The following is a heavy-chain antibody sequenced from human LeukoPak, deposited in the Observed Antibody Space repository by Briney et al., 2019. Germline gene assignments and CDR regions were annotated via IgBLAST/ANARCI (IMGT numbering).Heavy chain of an antibody. CDR3: ARGGSNWYTAYFDY. V-gene: IGHV3-53*01. Sequence: GGSLILACAASRFTVSSKSMSWARQAPGKGLEWVSTIYSAGSTYYADSVKGRFTISRDNSKNTLYLQMDSLRVEDTAVYYCARGGSNWYTAYFDYWGQGRLVTVSS. CDR1: RFTVSSKS. J-gene: IGHJ4*02. D-gene: IGHD6-13*01. CDR2: IYSAGST.